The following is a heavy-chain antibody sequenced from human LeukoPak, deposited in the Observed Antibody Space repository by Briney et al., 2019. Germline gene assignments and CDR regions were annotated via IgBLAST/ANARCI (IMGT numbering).Heavy chain of an antibody. D-gene: IGHD4-17*01. CDR3: ARSPQATVTGREYYYYMDV. V-gene: IGHV3-21*01. CDR2: ISSSGNYI. J-gene: IGHJ6*03. Sequence: GGSLRLSCAASGFTFSSYSMNWVRQAPGKGLEWVSSISSSGNYIYYVDSVKGRFTISRDNAKNSLYLQMNSLSAEDTALYYCARSPQATVTGREYYYYMDVWGKGTTVTVSS. CDR1: GFTFSSYS.